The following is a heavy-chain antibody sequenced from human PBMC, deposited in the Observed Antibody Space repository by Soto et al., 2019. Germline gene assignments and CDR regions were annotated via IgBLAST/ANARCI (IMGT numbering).Heavy chain of an antibody. CDR1: GFPFSTST. D-gene: IGHD1-26*01. Sequence: EMQLVESGGGLVKPGDSLSLSCLASGFPFSTSTMSWVRQAPGEGLEWVSSMRHGGLFINYADSSVKGRFTISRDNAKNSLYLPMSSLRDEDTAVYYCARNIEGGFFYFSRDVWGKGTTVTVYS. CDR2: MRHGGLFI. V-gene: IGHV3-21*02. J-gene: IGHJ6*03. CDR3: ARNIEGGFFYFSRDV.